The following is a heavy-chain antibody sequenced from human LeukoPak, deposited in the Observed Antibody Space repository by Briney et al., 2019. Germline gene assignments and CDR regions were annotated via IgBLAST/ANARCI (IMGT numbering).Heavy chain of an antibody. D-gene: IGHD6-13*01. CDR3: AREERQQQYFQH. Sequence: PSETLSLTCTVSGGSISSYYWSWIRQPPGKGLEWIGYIYYSGSTYYNPSLKSRVTISVDTSKNQFSLKLSSVTAADTAVYYCAREERQQQYFQHWGQGTLVTVSS. J-gene: IGHJ1*01. V-gene: IGHV4-30-4*01. CDR2: IYYSGST. CDR1: GGSISSYY.